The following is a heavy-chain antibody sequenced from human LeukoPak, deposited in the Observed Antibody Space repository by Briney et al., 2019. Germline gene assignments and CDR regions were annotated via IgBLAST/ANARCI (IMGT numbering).Heavy chain of an antibody. CDR3: AREYSSSFDN. V-gene: IGHV1-2*02. CDR2: INPNSGDT. J-gene: IGHJ4*02. Sequence: ASVKVSCKASGYTFTSYDINWVRQATGQGLEWMGWINPNSGDTNYAQRFQGRVTMTRDTSISTAYMELSRLTSDDTAVYYCAREYSSSFDNWGQGTLVTVSS. CDR1: GYTFTSYD. D-gene: IGHD6-6*01.